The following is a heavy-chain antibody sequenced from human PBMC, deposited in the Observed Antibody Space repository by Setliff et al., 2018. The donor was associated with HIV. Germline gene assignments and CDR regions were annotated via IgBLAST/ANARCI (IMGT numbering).Heavy chain of an antibody. CDR1: GFTFHSYG. CDR2: IWYDGSNK. J-gene: IGHJ6*03. CDR3: ARDKDYYDSSGYYYIYYNMDV. Sequence: GGSLRLSCAASGFTFHSYGMHWVRQAPGKGLEWVAVIWYDGSNKYYADSVKGRFTISRDNSKNTLYLQMNSQRAEDTAVYYCARDKDYYDSSGYYYIYYNMDVWGKGTTVTVSS. D-gene: IGHD3-22*01. V-gene: IGHV3-33*01.